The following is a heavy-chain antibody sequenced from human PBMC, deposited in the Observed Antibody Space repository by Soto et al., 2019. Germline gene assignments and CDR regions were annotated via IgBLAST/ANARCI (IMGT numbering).Heavy chain of an antibody. J-gene: IGHJ5*02. Sequence: EVQLVESGGGLVQPGGSLRLSCAASGFTLSDHYMDWVRQAPGKGLEWVGRTTNKANSYTTQYAASVKDRFTISRDDSALYLQMNSLKTEDTAVYYCVREPNWFDPWGQGTLVTVSS. CDR2: TTNKANSYTT. V-gene: IGHV3-72*01. CDR1: GFTLSDHY. CDR3: VREPNWFDP.